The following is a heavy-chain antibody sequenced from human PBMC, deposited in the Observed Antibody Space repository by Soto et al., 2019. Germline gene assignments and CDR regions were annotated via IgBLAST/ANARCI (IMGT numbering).Heavy chain of an antibody. V-gene: IGHV3-23*01. CDR3: AKAVVRPNSSSPTPTPLFDY. CDR1: GVTFSSYA. D-gene: IGHD6-6*01. CDR2: ISGSGGST. J-gene: IGHJ4*02. Sequence: GGSLRLSCAASGVTFSSYAMSWVRQAPGKGLELVSLISGSGGSTYYADSVKGRFTISRDNSKNTLYLQMNSLRAEDTAVYYCAKAVVRPNSSSPTPTPLFDYWGQGTLVTVSS.